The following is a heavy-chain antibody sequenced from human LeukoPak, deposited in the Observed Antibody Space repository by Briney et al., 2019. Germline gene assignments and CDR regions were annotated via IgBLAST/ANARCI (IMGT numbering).Heavy chain of an antibody. D-gene: IGHD6-19*01. CDR1: GNSISSGDNY. Sequence: SETLSLTCTVSGNSISSGDNYWSWIRQPAGKGLEWIGRIYTSGSTNYNPSLKSRVTISVDTSKNQFSLKLSSVTAADTAVYYCARERGTALAGTSYYYYYYMDVWGKGTTVTISS. J-gene: IGHJ6*03. CDR2: IYTSGST. V-gene: IGHV4-61*02. CDR3: ARERGTALAGTSYYYYYYMDV.